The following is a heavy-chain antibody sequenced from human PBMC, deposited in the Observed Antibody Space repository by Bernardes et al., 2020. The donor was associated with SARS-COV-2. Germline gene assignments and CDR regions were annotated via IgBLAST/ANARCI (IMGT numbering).Heavy chain of an antibody. V-gene: IGHV3-23*01. D-gene: IGHD2-15*01. CDR1: GFTFSSYA. Sequence: GGSLRLSCAASGFTFSSYAMSWVRQAPGKGLEWVSAISGSGGSTYYADSVKGRFTISRDNSKNTLYLQMNSLRAEDTAVYYCAKVAGYCSGGSCYLPNYYYYGMDVWGQGTTGTVSS. CDR2: ISGSGGST. J-gene: IGHJ6*02. CDR3: AKVAGYCSGGSCYLPNYYYYGMDV.